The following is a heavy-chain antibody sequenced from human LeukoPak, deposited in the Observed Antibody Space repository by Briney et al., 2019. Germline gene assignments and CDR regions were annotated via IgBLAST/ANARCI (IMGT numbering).Heavy chain of an antibody. CDR2: IYYSGST. CDR1: GGSISSSSYY. D-gene: IGHD1-26*01. Sequence: SETLSLTCTVSGGSISSSSYYWGWIRQPPGKGLEWIERIYYSGSTDYNPSLKSRVTISVDTSKNKFSLKLNSVTAADTAVYYCARPAYRGSYYDAFDIWGQGTMVTVSS. J-gene: IGHJ3*02. CDR3: ARPAYRGSYYDAFDI. V-gene: IGHV4-39*01.